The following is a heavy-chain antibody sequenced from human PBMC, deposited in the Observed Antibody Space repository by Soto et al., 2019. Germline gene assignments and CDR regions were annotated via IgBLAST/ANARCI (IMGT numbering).Heavy chain of an antibody. Sequence: SETLSLTCAVYGGSFSGYYWSWIRQPPGKGLEWIGEINHSGSTNYNPSLKSRVTISVDTSKNQFPLKLSSVTAADTAVYYCARDLLRGYNIDYWGQGTLVTVSS. CDR2: INHSGST. V-gene: IGHV4-34*01. J-gene: IGHJ4*02. CDR3: ARDLLRGYNIDY. D-gene: IGHD5-12*01. CDR1: GGSFSGYY.